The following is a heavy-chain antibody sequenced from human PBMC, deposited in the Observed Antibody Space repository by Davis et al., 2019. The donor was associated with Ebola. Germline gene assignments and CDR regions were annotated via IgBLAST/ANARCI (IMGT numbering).Heavy chain of an antibody. Sequence: PGGSLRLSCAASGFTFSRYTINWVRQAPGKGLEWVSYTSCCNGRTYYADSVKGRFTSSRDGDTNSGPWQMDSLRADDTAVYYCARDSAVVFFDYWSQGTLVTVSS. V-gene: IGHV3-21*04. CDR3: ARDSAVVFFDY. CDR2: TSCCNGRT. D-gene: IGHD5-18*01. CDR1: GFTFSRYT. J-gene: IGHJ4*02.